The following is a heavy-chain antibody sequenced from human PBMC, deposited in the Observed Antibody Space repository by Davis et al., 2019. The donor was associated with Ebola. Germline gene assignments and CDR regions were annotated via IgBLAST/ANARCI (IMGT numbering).Heavy chain of an antibody. V-gene: IGHV3-30*03. Sequence: GESLKISCAASGFTVSSNYMSWVRQAPGKGLEWVAVISYDGSNKYYADSVKGRFTISRDNSKNTLYLQMNSLRAEDTAVYYCSSPNFDYWGQGTLVTVSS. CDR1: GFTVSSNY. CDR2: ISYDGSNK. CDR3: SSPNFDY. J-gene: IGHJ4*02.